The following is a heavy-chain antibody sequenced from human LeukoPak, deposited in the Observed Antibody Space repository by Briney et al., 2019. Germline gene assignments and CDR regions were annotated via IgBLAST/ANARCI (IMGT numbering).Heavy chain of an antibody. CDR3: AKAAAGNDYFDY. D-gene: IGHD6-13*01. Sequence: GGSLRLSCAASGFAFSSYAMHWVRQGPGKGLEWVALVSYDGGSKYYADSVKGRITISRDNSKNTLYLQMNSLRAEDTAVYYCAKAAAGNDYFDYWGQGTLVTVSS. CDR2: VSYDGGSK. CDR1: GFAFSSYA. V-gene: IGHV3-30-3*01. J-gene: IGHJ4*02.